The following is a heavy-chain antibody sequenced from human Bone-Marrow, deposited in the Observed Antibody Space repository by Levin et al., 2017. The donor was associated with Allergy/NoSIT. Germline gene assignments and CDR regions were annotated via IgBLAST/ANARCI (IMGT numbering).Heavy chain of an antibody. CDR1: GFTFTSSA. J-gene: IGHJ3*02. V-gene: IGHV1-58*01. D-gene: IGHD3-3*01. CDR3: AAVRLFGVAADAFDI. CDR2: IVVGSGNT. Sequence: GASVKVSCKASGFTFTSSAVQWVRQARGQRLEWIGWIVVGSGNTNYAQKFQERVTITRDMSTSTAYMELSSLRSEDTAVYYCAAVRLFGVAADAFDIWGQGTMVTVSS.